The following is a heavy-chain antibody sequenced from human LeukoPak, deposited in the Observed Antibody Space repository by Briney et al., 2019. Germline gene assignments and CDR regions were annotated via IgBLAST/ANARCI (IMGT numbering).Heavy chain of an antibody. CDR3: ARQRMYYYDSSGRGVADAFDI. CDR2: IYYSVST. D-gene: IGHD3-22*01. Sequence: SETLSLTCTVSGGSISSSSYYWGWIRQPPGKGLEWIGSIYYSVSTYYNPSLKSRVTISVDTSKNQFSLKLSSVTAADTAVYSCARQRMYYYDSSGRGVADAFDIWGQGTMVTVSS. CDR1: GGSISSSSYY. V-gene: IGHV4-39*01. J-gene: IGHJ3*02.